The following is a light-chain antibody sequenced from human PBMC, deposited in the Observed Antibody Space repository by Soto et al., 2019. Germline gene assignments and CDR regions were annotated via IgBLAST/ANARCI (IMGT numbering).Light chain of an antibody. CDR1: TSDVGGYNY. J-gene: IGLJ1*01. CDR2: GVS. CDR3: NSYGGSDNYV. Sequence: QSALTQPPSASGSPGQSVTISCTGTTSDVGGYNYVSWYQQYPGKAPKLIMYGVSKRPSGVPDRFTGSKSGNTASLTVSGLQAEDEADYYCNSYGGSDNYVFGTGTKVTVL. V-gene: IGLV2-8*01.